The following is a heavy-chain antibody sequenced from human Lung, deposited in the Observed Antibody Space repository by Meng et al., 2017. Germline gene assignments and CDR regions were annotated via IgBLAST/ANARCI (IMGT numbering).Heavy chain of an antibody. Sequence: SVKVSCKASGGTFSSYAISWVRQAPGQGLEWMGGIIPIFGTANYAQKFQGRVTITADESTGTAYMELSSLRSEDTAVYYCASSVVVIVGPQYYYGMDVWGQGTTVTVSS. D-gene: IGHD3-22*01. V-gene: IGHV1-69*13. CDR3: ASSVVVIVGPQYYYGMDV. CDR1: GGTFSSYA. CDR2: IIPIFGTA. J-gene: IGHJ6*02.